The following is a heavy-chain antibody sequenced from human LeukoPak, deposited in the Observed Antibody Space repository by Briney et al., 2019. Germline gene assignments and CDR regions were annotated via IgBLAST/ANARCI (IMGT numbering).Heavy chain of an antibody. V-gene: IGHV4-39*07. D-gene: IGHD4-17*01. J-gene: IGHJ2*01. Sequence: SETLSLTCTVSGGSISSSSYYWGWIRQPPGKGLEWIGSICYSGSTNYNPSLKSRVTISVDASKNQFSLKLSSVTAADTAVYYCARDRLTTVTTWGPGWYFDLWGRGTLVSVSS. CDR3: ARDRLTTVTTWGPGWYFDL. CDR1: GGSISSSSYY. CDR2: ICYSGST.